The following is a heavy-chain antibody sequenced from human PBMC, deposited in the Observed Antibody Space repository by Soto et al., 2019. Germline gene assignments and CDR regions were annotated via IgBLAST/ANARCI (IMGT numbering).Heavy chain of an antibody. V-gene: IGHV4-4*02. CDR3: ARGLAARPGYYYYYYGMDV. J-gene: IGHJ6*02. CDR2: IYHSGST. CDR1: GGSISSSNW. D-gene: IGHD6-6*01. Sequence: SETLSLTCAVSGGSISSSNWWSWVRQPPGKGLEWIGEIYHSGSTNYNPSLKSRVTISADKSKNQFSLKLSSVTAADTAVYYCARGLAARPGYYYYYYGMDVWGQGTTVTVS.